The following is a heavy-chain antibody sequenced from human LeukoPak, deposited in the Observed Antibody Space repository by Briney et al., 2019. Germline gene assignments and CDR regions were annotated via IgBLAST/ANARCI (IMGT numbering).Heavy chain of an antibody. CDR2: IRYDGSNK. D-gene: IGHD3-22*01. J-gene: IGHJ3*02. CDR1: GFTFSSYG. CDR3: ASGTDYYDSSGDAFDI. Sequence: GGSLRLSCAASGFTFSSYGMHWVRQAPGKGLEWVAFIRYDGSNKYYADSVKGRFTISRDNAKNSLYLQMNSLRAEDTAVYYCASGTDYYDSSGDAFDIWGQGTMVTVSS. V-gene: IGHV3-30*02.